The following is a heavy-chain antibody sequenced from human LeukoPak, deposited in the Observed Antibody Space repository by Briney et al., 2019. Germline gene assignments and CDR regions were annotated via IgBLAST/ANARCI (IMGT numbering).Heavy chain of an antibody. J-gene: IGHJ4*02. CDR3: ARSLLNCGGDCYAVDY. CDR1: GYTFTGYY. CDR2: INPNSGGT. D-gene: IGHD2-21*01. V-gene: IGHV1-2*02. Sequence: ASVKVSCKASGYTFTGYYMHWVRQAPGQGLEWMGWINPNSGGTNYAQKFQGTVTMTMDTSISTAYMELSRLRSDDTAVYYCARSLLNCGGDCYAVDYWGQGTLVTVSS.